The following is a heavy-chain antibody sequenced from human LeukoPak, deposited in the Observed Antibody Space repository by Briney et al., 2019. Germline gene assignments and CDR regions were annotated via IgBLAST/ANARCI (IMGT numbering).Heavy chain of an antibody. D-gene: IGHD3-10*01. J-gene: IGHJ6*03. Sequence: GGSLRLSCAASGFTFSSYSMSWVRQSPGKGLEWLSYISARGGTKYYADSVKGRFIVSRDNAQNSVYLQMNNLRAEDTAVYYCARSGLKLGAYYYYMDVWGKGTTATVSS. CDR3: ARSGLKLGAYYYYMDV. CDR2: ISARGGTK. CDR1: GFTFSSYS. V-gene: IGHV3-48*04.